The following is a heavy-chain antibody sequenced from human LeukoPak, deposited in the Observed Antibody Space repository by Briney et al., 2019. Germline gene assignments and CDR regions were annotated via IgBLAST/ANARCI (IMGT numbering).Heavy chain of an antibody. J-gene: IGHJ4*02. D-gene: IGHD3-22*01. CDR2: ISSSGSTI. Sequence: GGSLRLSCAASGFTFSDYYMSWIRQAPGKGLEWVSYISSSGSTIYYADSVKGRFTISRDNAKNSLYLQMDSLRAEDTAVYYCARVRFGGGDSSGYYPYFDYWGQGTLVTVSS. CDR3: ARVRFGGGDSSGYYPYFDY. V-gene: IGHV3-11*04. CDR1: GFTFSDYY.